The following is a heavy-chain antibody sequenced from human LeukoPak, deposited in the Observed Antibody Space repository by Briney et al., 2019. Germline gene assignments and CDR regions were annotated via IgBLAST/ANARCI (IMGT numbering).Heavy chain of an antibody. J-gene: IGHJ5*02. V-gene: IGHV3-7*01. CDR2: LNPDGSRK. Sequence: GGPLRLSCAASGFTFSSYWMTWVRQAPGKGLEWVANLNPDGSRKFYVDSVKGRSTISRDNAKNSLYLQMHSLRAEDTALYYCARDAYDDSSESWGQGTLVTVSS. CDR3: ARDAYDDSSES. D-gene: IGHD3-3*01. CDR1: GFTFSSYW.